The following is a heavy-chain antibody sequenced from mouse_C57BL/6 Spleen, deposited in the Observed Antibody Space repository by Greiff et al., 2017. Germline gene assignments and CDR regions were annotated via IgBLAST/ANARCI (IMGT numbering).Heavy chain of an antibody. J-gene: IGHJ3*01. V-gene: IGHV1-26*01. D-gene: IGHD2-3*01. Sequence: VQLKQSGPELVKPGASVKISCKASGYTFTDYYMNWVKQSHGKSLEWIGDINPNNGGTSYNQKFKGKATLTVDKSSSTAYMELRSLTSEDSAVYYCARFYDGYAWFAYWGQGTLVTVSA. CDR1: GYTFTDYY. CDR3: ARFYDGYAWFAY. CDR2: INPNNGGT.